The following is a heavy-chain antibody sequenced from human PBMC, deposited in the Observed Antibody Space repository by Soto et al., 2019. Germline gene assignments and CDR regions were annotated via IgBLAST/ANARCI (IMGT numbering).Heavy chain of an antibody. Sequence: SETLSLTCTVSGGSISSYYWSWIRQPPGKGLEWIGYIYYSGSTNYNPSLKSRVTISVDTSKNQFSLKLSSVTAADTAVYYCARVAITMIVDGEKEHNWFDPWGQGTLVTVSS. CDR3: ARVAITMIVDGEKEHNWFDP. CDR2: IYYSGST. D-gene: IGHD3-22*01. CDR1: GGSISSYY. J-gene: IGHJ5*02. V-gene: IGHV4-59*01.